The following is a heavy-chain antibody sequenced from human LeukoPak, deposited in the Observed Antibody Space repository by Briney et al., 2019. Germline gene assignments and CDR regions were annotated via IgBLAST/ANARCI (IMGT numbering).Heavy chain of an antibody. CDR2: IYYSGST. CDR1: GGFISSYY. V-gene: IGHV4-59*01. CDR3: ARGEWLVRYFDL. D-gene: IGHD6-19*01. Sequence: SETLSLTCTVSGGFISSYYWSWIRQPPGKGLEWIGYIYYSGSTNYNPSLKSRVTISVDTSKNQFSLKLSSVTAADTAVYYCARGEWLVRYFDLWGRGTLVTVSS. J-gene: IGHJ2*01.